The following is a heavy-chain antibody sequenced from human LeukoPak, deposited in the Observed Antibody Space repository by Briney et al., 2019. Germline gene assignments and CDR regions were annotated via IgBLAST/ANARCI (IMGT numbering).Heavy chain of an antibody. CDR2: IWYDGNNK. J-gene: IGHJ4*02. CDR1: GFTFSTYG. V-gene: IGHV3-33*08. Sequence: GGSLRLSCAASGFTFSTYGMRWVRQAPGKGLEWVAVIWYDGNNKYYADSVKGRFTISRDNSKNTPYLQMNSLRAEDTAVYYCARTRDGYNYRGFDYWGQGTLVTVSS. D-gene: IGHD5-24*01. CDR3: ARTRDGYNYRGFDY.